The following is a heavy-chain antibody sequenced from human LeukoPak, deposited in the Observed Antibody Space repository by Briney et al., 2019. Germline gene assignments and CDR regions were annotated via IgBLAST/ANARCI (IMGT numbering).Heavy chain of an antibody. CDR3: ARGADHGGSYYPD. CDR2: MKTDGTRI. J-gene: IGHJ4*02. CDR1: GFRFSNSW. V-gene: IGHV3-74*01. D-gene: IGHD3-10*01. Sequence: GGSLRLSCAAYGFRFSNSWMYWVRQGPGKGPVWVSRMKTDGTRIEYADSVKGRFTISRDNAKNTLFLQMSSLRVEDTAVYYCARGADHGGSYYPDGGQGTRVTVSS.